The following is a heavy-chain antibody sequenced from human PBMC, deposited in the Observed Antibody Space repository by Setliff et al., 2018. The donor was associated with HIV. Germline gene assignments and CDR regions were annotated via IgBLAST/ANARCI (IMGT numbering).Heavy chain of an antibody. J-gene: IGHJ4*02. CDR1: GYTFTGYI. V-gene: IGHV1-2*02. D-gene: IGHD2-2*01. CDR3: ARGFCSNTSCRGVMDY. CDR2: INPYSGDT. Sequence: ASVKVSCKASGYTFTGYIIHWVRQAPGQGLEWVGWINPYSGDTTFAHKFHGRVTMTRDTSISTAYVELNSLTSNDTAVYYCARGFCSNTSCRGVMDYWGQGTLVTVSS.